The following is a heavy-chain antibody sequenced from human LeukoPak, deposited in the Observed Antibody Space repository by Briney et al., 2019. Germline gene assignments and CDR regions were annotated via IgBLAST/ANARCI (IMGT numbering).Heavy chain of an antibody. D-gene: IGHD2-2*01. CDR1: GYSISSGYY. CDR2: IYYSGST. CDR3: ARTTEGYCSSASCFGFSYSYYMDV. Sequence: SETLSLTCTVSGYSISSGYYWGWIRPPPGKGLEWIGSIYYSGSTYYNPSLKSRVTISVDTSKNQFSLRLSSVIAADTAVYYCARTTEGYCSSASCFGFSYSYYMDVWGKGTTVTVSS. V-gene: IGHV4-38-2*02. J-gene: IGHJ6*03.